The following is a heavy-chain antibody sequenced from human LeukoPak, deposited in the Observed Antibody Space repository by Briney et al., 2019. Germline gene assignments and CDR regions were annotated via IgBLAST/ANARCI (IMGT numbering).Heavy chain of an antibody. Sequence: ASVKVSCKASGYTFTGYDMHWVRQAPGQGLEWMGWINPNSGGTRYAQKFQGRVTMTWDTSISTAYMELSRLRSDDTAVYYCARHRDGYNFDYWGQGTLVIVSS. CDR2: INPNSGGT. CDR3: ARHRDGYNFDY. J-gene: IGHJ4*02. V-gene: IGHV1-2*02. CDR1: GYTFTGYD. D-gene: IGHD5-24*01.